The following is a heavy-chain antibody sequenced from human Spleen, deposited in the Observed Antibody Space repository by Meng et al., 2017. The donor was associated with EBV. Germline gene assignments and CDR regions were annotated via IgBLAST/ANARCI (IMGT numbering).Heavy chain of an antibody. CDR2: TYYRSKWYS. CDR3: AREGVTGFGSGDFDY. J-gene: IGHJ4*02. V-gene: IGHV6-1*01. CDR1: GESVSSNRAA. D-gene: IGHD5-18*01. Sequence: QVQLQPSGPGLVKPPQTLSLTCAISGESVSSNRAAWKWIRQSPSRGLEWLGRTYYRSKWYSDYALSVKSRVTITPDTPKNQFSLQLRSMTPDDTAVYYCAREGVTGFGSGDFDYWGQGSLVTVSS.